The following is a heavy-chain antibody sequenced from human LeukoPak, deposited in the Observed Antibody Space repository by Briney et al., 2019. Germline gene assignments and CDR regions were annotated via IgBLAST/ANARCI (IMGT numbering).Heavy chain of an antibody. D-gene: IGHD7-27*01. Sequence: SQTLSLTCAISGDSVSSGSAAWNWIRQSPSRGLEWLGRTYYNSKWYNDYAVSVKSRMTFNPDTSKDQFSLHLNSVTPEDTAVYYCAGLSWGSKASDIWGQGTMVTVSS. CDR3: AGLSWGSKASDI. CDR2: TYYNSKWYN. V-gene: IGHV6-1*01. CDR1: GDSVSSGSAA. J-gene: IGHJ3*02.